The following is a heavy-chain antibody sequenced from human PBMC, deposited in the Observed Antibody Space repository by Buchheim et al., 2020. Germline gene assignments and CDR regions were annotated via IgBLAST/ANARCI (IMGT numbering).Heavy chain of an antibody. CDR2: ISYEGSNK. CDR1: GFTFSSYA. J-gene: IGHJ4*02. Sequence: QVQLVESGGGVVQPGRSLRLSCAASGFTFSSYAMHWVRQAPGKGLEWVAVISYEGSNKYYADSVKGRFTISRDNSKNTLYLQVNSLRAEDTAVYYCARGSSTSEYFDYWGQGTL. V-gene: IGHV3-30*04. D-gene: IGHD2-2*01. CDR3: ARGSSTSEYFDY.